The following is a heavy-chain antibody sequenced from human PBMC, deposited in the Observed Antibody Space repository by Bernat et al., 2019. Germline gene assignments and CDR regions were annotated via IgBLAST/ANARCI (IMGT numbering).Heavy chain of an antibody. J-gene: IGHJ4*02. CDR2: INPNSGGT. CDR3: ARGAMITFGGVIGYFDY. CDR1: GYTFTGYY. Sequence: QVQLVQSGAEVKKPGASVKVSCKASGYTFTGYYMHWVRQAPGQGLEWMGWINPNSGGTNYAQKFQGWVTMTRDTSISTAYMELSRLRSDDTAVYYCARGAMITFGGVIGYFDYWGQGTLVTVSS. D-gene: IGHD3-16*02. V-gene: IGHV1-2*04.